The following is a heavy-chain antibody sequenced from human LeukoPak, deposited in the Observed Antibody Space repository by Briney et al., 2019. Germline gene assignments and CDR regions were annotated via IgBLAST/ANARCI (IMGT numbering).Heavy chain of an antibody. CDR1: GFSFSDYY. CDR3: ARDGVLRNFDWLFFYYIDV. J-gene: IGHJ6*03. Sequence: GGSLRLSCAASGFSFSDYYMTWIRQAPGKGLEWISYITNSGSTIYYTDSVTGRFTISRDNTKNSVYLQMDSLRADDTAVYYCARDGVLRNFDWLFFYYIDVWGKGTTVTVSS. V-gene: IGHV3-11*04. D-gene: IGHD3-9*01. CDR2: ITNSGSTI.